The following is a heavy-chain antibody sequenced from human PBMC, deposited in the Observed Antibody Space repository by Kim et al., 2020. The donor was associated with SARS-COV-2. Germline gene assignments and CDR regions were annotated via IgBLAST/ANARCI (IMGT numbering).Heavy chain of an antibody. CDR3: AKQRRNTIFGVVPSRFDY. CDR2: ISGSGGST. J-gene: IGHJ4*02. D-gene: IGHD3-3*01. V-gene: IGHV3-23*01. CDR1: GFTFSSYA. Sequence: GGSLRLSCAASGFTFSSYAMSWVRQAPGKGLEWVSAISGSGGSTYYADSVKGRFTISRDNSKNTLYLQMNSLRAEDTAVYYCAKQRRNTIFGVVPSRFDYWGQGTLVTVSS.